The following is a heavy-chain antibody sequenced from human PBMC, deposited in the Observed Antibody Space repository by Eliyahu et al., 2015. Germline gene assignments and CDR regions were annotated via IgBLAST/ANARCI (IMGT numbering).Heavy chain of an antibody. J-gene: IGHJ4*02. D-gene: IGHD3-10*01. Sequence: VRQAPGKGLEWVSSISSSSSYIYYADSVKGRFTISRDNAKNSLYLQMNSLRAEDTAVYYCATPGPVYYYGSGSPPFDYWGQGTLVTVSS. V-gene: IGHV3-21*01. CDR2: ISSSSSYI. CDR3: ATPGPVYYYGSGSPPFDY.